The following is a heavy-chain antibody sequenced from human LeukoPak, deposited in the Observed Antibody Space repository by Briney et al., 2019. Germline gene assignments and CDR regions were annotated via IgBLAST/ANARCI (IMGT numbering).Heavy chain of an antibody. CDR1: GGSISSGGYS. J-gene: IGHJ5*02. CDR3: ARGYCSGGSCYRGANWFDP. D-gene: IGHD2-15*01. V-gene: IGHV4-30-2*01. CDR2: IYHSGST. Sequence: SQTLSLTCAVSGGSISSGGYSWSWIRQPPGKGLEWIGYIYHSGSTYYNPSLKSRVTMSVDRSKNQFSLKLSSVTAADTAVYYCARGYCSGGSCYRGANWFDPWGQRTLVTVSS.